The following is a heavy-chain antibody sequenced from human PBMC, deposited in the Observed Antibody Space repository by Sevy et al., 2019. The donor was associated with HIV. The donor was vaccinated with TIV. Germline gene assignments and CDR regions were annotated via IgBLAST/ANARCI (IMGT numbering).Heavy chain of an antibody. CDR1: GLDFSSYP. Sequence: GGSLRLSCAASGLDFSSYPMHWVRQAPGKGLEWVSIISYDESTKHYGDSVKGRFTVSRDNSKNTLYLQMNSLTEEDTAVDYCARQGSSWTFDPWGQGTLVTVSS. J-gene: IGHJ5*02. V-gene: IGHV3-30-3*02. D-gene: IGHD6-13*01. CDR3: ARQGSSWTFDP. CDR2: ISYDESTK.